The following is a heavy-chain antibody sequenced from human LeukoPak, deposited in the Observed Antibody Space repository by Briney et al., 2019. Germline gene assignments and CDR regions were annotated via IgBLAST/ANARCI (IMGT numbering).Heavy chain of an antibody. CDR1: GGSISSSSYD. CDR3: AGWSSGSSAYDI. J-gene: IGHJ3*02. CDR2: IFHSGST. V-gene: IGHV4-39*01. Sequence: SETLSLTCTVSGGSISSSSYDWSWIRQPPGKGLERLGSIFHSGSTYYSPSFKSRVTISADTSKNQFSLRLPSVTAADTAVYYCAGWSSGSSAYDIWGHGTMVTVSS. D-gene: IGHD1-14*01.